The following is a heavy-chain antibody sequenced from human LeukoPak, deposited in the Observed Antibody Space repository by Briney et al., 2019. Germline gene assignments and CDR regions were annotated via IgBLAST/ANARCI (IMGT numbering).Heavy chain of an antibody. CDR2: IYTSGST. CDR1: GYSITSGYY. V-gene: IGHV4-61*02. CDR3: ARSPRLGRYGYGPWELPVSYFDY. J-gene: IGHJ4*02. D-gene: IGHD1-26*01. Sequence: SETLSLTCTVSGYSITSGYYWGWIRQPAGKGLEYIGRIYTSGSTSYNPSLKSRVTIPVDTSKNQSSLKLSSVTAAETAVYYCARSPRLGRYGYGPWELPVSYFDYWGQGTLVTVSS.